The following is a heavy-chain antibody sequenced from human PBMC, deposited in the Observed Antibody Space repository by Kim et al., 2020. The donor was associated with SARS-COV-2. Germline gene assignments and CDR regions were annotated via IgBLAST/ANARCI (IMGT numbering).Heavy chain of an antibody. J-gene: IGHJ3*01. Sequence: GGSLRLSCTASGFTFSPFAIHWVRQAPGKGLEWVAAIRSDESKRYYAESVKDRFTISRDNSKNTLYLQMNSLRAEDTAIYYCARNFGSATMIGDVWGLGTMVTVSS. V-gene: IGHV3-33*01. CDR1: GFTFSPFA. CDR2: IRSDESKR. CDR3: ARNFGSATMIGDV. D-gene: IGHD3-10*01.